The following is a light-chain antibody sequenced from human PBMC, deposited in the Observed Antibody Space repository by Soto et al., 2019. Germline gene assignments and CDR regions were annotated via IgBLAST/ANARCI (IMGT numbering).Light chain of an antibody. CDR2: AAS. Sequence: EIVMTQSPATLSVSPGERATLSCRASQSLSFNLAWYQQKPGQAPRLLNYAASTRATGIPARFSGSGSGTEFTLTISSLQSEDFAVYYCQQYYRWPQTFGQGTKVEIK. CDR1: QSLSFN. J-gene: IGKJ1*01. CDR3: QQYYRWPQT. V-gene: IGKV3-15*01.